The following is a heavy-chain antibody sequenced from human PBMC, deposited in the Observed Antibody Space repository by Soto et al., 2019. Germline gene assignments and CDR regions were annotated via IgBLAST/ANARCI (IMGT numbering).Heavy chain of an antibody. Sequence: SETLSLTCTVSGGSISSSSYYWGWIRQPPGKGLEWIGSIYYSGSTYYNPSLKSRVTISVDTSKNQFSLKLSSVTAADTAVYYCAGGDYGDYEDIDYWGQGTLVTVSS. CDR2: IYYSGST. V-gene: IGHV4-39*01. CDR1: GGSISSSSYY. D-gene: IGHD4-17*01. CDR3: AGGDYGDYEDIDY. J-gene: IGHJ4*02.